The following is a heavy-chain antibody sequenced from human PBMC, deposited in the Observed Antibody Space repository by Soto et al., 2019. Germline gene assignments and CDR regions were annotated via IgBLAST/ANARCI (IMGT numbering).Heavy chain of an antibody. CDR3: TKSSGGSSSVGMDY. J-gene: IGHJ4*02. CDR1: GFIFKNYA. V-gene: IGHV3-30*04. CDR2: ITRDGYNK. D-gene: IGHD6-6*01. Sequence: PGGSLRLSCAGSGFIFKNYALNWVRQAPGKGLEWVASITRDGYNKYYADSVKGRFTISRDNFRDTLSLQMTALTIEDSSVYYCTKSSGGSSSVGMDYWGQGTRVTVSS.